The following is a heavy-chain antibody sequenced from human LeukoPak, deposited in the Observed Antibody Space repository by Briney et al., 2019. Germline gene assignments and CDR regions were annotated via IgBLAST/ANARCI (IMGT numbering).Heavy chain of an antibody. CDR2: IYWDDDK. CDR3: AHTTTIAVGDWFDP. J-gene: IGHJ5*02. D-gene: IGHD6-19*01. CDR1: GFSLSTSGVG. V-gene: IGHV2-5*02. Sequence: SGPTLVKPTQTLTLTCTFSGFSLSTSGVGVGWIRQPPGKALEWLALIYWDDDKRYSPSLKSRLTITKDTSKNQVVLTMTNMDPVDTATYYCAHTTTIAVGDWFDPWGQGTLVTVSS.